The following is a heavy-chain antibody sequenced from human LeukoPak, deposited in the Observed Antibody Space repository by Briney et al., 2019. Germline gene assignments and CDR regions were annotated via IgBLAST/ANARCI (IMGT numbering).Heavy chain of an antibody. J-gene: IGHJ4*02. Sequence: GESLKISCKGSGYGFSTHWIGWVRQMPGKGLEWMGIIYPGDSDTRYSPSFQGQVSISADKSISTAYLQWSSLEASDTAMYYCATWGSYAKWGQGTLVTVSS. CDR3: ATWGSYAK. V-gene: IGHV5-51*01. CDR1: GYGFSTHW. D-gene: IGHD1-26*01. CDR2: IYPGDSDT.